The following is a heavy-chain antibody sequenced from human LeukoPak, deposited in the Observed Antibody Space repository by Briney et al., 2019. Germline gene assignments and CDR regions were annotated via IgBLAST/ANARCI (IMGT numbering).Heavy chain of an antibody. V-gene: IGHV7-4-1*02. Sequence: ASVKVSCEASGYTFTSYAMNWVRQAPGQGLEWMGWINTNTGNPTYAQGFTGRFVFSLDTSVSTAYLQISSLKAEDTAVYYCALTGFSYYDSSGYLFDYWGQGTLVTVSS. CDR2: INTNTGNP. CDR1: GYTFTSYA. CDR3: ALTGFSYYDSSGYLFDY. J-gene: IGHJ4*02. D-gene: IGHD3-22*01.